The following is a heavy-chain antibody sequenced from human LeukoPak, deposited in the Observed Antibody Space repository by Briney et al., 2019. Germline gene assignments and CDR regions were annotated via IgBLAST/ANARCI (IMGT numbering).Heavy chain of an antibody. CDR1: GGSISSYY. V-gene: IGHV4-30-4*01. J-gene: IGHJ4*02. CDR3: ARVPVWSRYFDY. D-gene: IGHD2-21*01. CDR2: IYYSGST. Sequence: SETLSLTCTVSGGSISSYYWSWIRQPPGKGLEWIGYIYYSGSTYYNPSLKSRVTISVDTSKNQFSLKLSSVTAADTAVYYCARVPVWSRYFDYWGQGTLVTVSS.